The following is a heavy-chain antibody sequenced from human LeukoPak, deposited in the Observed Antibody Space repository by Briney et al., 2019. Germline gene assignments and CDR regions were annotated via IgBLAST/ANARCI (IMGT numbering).Heavy chain of an antibody. J-gene: IGHJ4*02. CDR3: AKDRGIVGATRGLDY. V-gene: IGHV3-23*01. CDR1: GFTFSSYA. D-gene: IGHD1-26*01. CDR2: ISGSGGST. Sequence: GGSLRLSCAASGFTFSSYAMSWVRQAPGKGLEWVSAISGSGGSTYYADSVKGRFTISRDNSKNTLYLQMNSLRAEDTAVYYCAKDRGIVGATRGLDYWGQGTLVTVSS.